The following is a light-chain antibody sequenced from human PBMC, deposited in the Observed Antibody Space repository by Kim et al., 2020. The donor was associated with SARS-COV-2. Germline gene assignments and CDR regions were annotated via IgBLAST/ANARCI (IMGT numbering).Light chain of an antibody. V-gene: IGKV1-5*03. CDR1: QSVNDW. Sequence: SASVADTVTITCRASQSVNDWLAGYQQKPGKAPKLLIYKASSLTSGVPSRFSGSGSGREFTLTISSLQPDDFGTYYCQQYDSSWTFGQGTKVDIK. J-gene: IGKJ1*01. CDR2: KAS. CDR3: QQYDSSWT.